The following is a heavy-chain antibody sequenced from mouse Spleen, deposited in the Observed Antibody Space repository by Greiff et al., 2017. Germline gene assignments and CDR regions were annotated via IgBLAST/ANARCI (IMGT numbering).Heavy chain of an antibody. J-gene: IGHJ3*01. CDR1: GFTFSDYG. CDR3: ARGVSDFAY. V-gene: IGHV5-17*01. Sequence: EVQVVESGGGLVKPGGSLKLSCAASGFTFSDYGMHWVRQAPEKGLEWVAYISSGSSTIYYADTVKGRFTISRDNAKNTLFLQMTSLRSEDTAMYYCARGVSDFAYWGQGTLVTVSA. CDR2: ISSGSSTI.